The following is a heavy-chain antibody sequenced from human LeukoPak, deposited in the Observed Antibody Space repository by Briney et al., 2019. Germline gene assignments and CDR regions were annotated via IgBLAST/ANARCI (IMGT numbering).Heavy chain of an antibody. J-gene: IGHJ6*02. CDR1: GYSFTSYW. CDR2: INAGNGNT. Sequence: GESLKISCKGSGYSFTSYWISWVRQAPGQRLEWMGWINAGNGNTKYSQKFQGRVTITRDTSASTAYMELSSLRSEDTAVYYCAVSGSYFDYYGMDVWGQGTTVTVSS. D-gene: IGHD1-26*01. V-gene: IGHV1-3*01. CDR3: AVSGSYFDYYGMDV.